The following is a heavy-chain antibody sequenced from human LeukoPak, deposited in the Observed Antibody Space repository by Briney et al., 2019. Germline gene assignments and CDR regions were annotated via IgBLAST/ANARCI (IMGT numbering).Heavy chain of an antibody. CDR2: IYYSGST. CDR1: GGSISSYY. D-gene: IGHD1-7*01. V-gene: IGHV4-39*07. Sequence: SETLSLTCTVSGGSISSYYWGWIRQPPGKGLEWIGSIYYSGSTYYSPSLKSRVTISVDTSKNQFSLKLSSVTATDTAVYYCASINWNYDHYFDYWGQGTLVTVSS. CDR3: ASINWNYDHYFDY. J-gene: IGHJ4*02.